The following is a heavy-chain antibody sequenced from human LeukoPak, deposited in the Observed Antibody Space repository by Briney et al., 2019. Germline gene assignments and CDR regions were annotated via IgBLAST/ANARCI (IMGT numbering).Heavy chain of an antibody. V-gene: IGHV1-69*04. D-gene: IGHD4-11*01. CDR1: GGTFSNYA. CDR2: IIPILTVA. CDR3: ATTVTPGHYDY. Sequence: SVKVFCKASGGTFSNYAISWVRQAPGQGLEWMGRIIPILTVANYAQNFQGRVTITADKSTSTAYMELSSLRSEDTAVYYCATTVTPGHYDYWGQGTLVTVSS. J-gene: IGHJ4*02.